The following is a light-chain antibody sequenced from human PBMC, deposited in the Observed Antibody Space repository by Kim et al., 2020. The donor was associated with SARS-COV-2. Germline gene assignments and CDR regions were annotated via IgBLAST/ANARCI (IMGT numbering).Light chain of an antibody. Sequence: SVGDRVYVTCRASQGIRYALGWYQQKPGKAPKLLIYETHNLQNGVPSRFSGSGSGTDFTLTITGLQPEDFATYYCLQDYNYPWTFGEGTKVDIK. J-gene: IGKJ1*01. CDR1: QGIRYA. CDR3: LQDYNYPWT. CDR2: ETH. V-gene: IGKV1-6*01.